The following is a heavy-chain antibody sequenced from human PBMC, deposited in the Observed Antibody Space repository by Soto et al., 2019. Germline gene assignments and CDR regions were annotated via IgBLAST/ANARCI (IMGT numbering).Heavy chain of an antibody. V-gene: IGHV3-23*01. D-gene: IGHD5-18*01. Sequence: EVQLLESGGGLVQPGGSLRLSCAASGFTFSSYAMSWVRQAPGKGLERVSGISARGDNTYYADSVKGRFTISRDNSKNTLYLQMDSLRAEDTAVYYCAGRSTAMVTHYYYYGMDVWGQGTTVTVSS. CDR1: GFTFSSYA. CDR3: AGRSTAMVTHYYYYGMDV. CDR2: ISARGDNT. J-gene: IGHJ6*02.